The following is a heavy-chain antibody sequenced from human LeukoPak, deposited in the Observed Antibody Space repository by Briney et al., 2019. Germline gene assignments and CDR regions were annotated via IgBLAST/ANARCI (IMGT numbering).Heavy chain of an antibody. V-gene: IGHV1-69*13. Sequence: SVKVSCKASGGTFSSYAISWVRQAPGQGLEWMGGIIPIFGTANYAQKFQGRITITADESTSTAYMELSSLRSEDTAVYYCALRITGTTSFDYWGQGTLVTVSS. J-gene: IGHJ4*02. D-gene: IGHD1-20*01. CDR1: GGTFSSYA. CDR3: ALRITGTTSFDY. CDR2: IIPIFGTA.